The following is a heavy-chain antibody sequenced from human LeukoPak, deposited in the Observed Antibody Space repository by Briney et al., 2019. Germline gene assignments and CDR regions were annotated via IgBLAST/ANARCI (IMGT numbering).Heavy chain of an antibody. V-gene: IGHV1-8*01. J-gene: IGHJ4*02. Sequence: GASVKVSFKASGYTFTSYDINWVRKATGQGLEWMGWMNPNSGNTGYAQKFQGRVTMTRNTSISTAYMELSSLRSEDTTVYYCARPLSGSYYPEFDYWGQGTLVTVSS. D-gene: IGHD1-26*01. CDR1: GYTFTSYD. CDR2: MNPNSGNT. CDR3: ARPLSGSYYPEFDY.